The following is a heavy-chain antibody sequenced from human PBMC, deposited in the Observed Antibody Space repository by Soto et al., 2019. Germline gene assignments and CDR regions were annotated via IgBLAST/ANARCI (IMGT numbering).Heavy chain of an antibody. J-gene: IGHJ6*02. CDR3: ARTRSDYSSSCYSYYYGMDV. V-gene: IGHV3-30-3*01. CDR2: ISYDGSNK. D-gene: IGHD6-13*01. CDR1: GFTFSSYA. Sequence: QVQLVESGGGVVQPGRSLRLSCAASGFTFSSYAMHWVRQAPGKGLEWVAVISYDGSNKYYADSVKGRFTISRDNSKNTLYLQMNSLRAEDTAVYYCARTRSDYSSSCYSYYYGMDVWGQGTTVTVSS.